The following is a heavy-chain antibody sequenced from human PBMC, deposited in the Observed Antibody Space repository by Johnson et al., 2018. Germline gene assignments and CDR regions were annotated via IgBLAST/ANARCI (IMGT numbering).Heavy chain of an antibody. D-gene: IGHD5-18*01. CDR1: GFTFSSYG. V-gene: IGHV3-30*03. J-gene: IGHJ6*02. CDR3: AREGNTAIGKGYYYYYGMDV. Sequence: QVQLVESGGGVVQPGRSLRLSCAASGFTFSSYGMHWVRQAPGKGLEWVAVISYDGSNKYYADSVKGRFTISRDNPKNTLYLQMNSLRAEDTAVYYCAREGNTAIGKGYYYYYGMDVWGQGTTVTVSS. CDR2: ISYDGSNK.